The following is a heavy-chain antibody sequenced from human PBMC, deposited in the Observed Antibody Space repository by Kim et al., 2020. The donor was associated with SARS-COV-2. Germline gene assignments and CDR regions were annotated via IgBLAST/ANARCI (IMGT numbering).Heavy chain of an antibody. CDR2: INHSGST. V-gene: IGHV4-34*01. CDR1: GGSFSGYY. D-gene: IGHD3-9*01. Sequence: SETLSLTCAVYGGSFSGYYWSWIRQPPGKGLEWIGEINHSGSTNYNPSLKSRVTISVDTSKNQFSLKLSSVTAADTAVYYCARRRVRYFDRNYFDYWGQGTLVTVSS. J-gene: IGHJ4*02. CDR3: ARRRVRYFDRNYFDY.